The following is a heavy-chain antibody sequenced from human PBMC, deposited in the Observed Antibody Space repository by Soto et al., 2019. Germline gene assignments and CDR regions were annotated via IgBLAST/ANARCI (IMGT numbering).Heavy chain of an antibody. J-gene: IGHJ4*02. Sequence: QVQLQESGPGLVKPSQTLSLTCTVSGDSMTTVGYYWTWIRQHPGQGLEWIGFISYSGSTYYSSSLKGRVAISADTSKNQFSLKLNSVTSPDTSVYYCTRWDDWGQGTLVTVSS. V-gene: IGHV4-31*03. CDR1: GDSMTTVGYY. CDR2: ISYSGST. CDR3: TRWDD.